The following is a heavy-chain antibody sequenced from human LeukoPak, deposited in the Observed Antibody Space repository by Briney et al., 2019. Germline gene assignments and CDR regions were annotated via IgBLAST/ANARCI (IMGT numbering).Heavy chain of an antibody. CDR3: ARVSNIRDPDYFYYYYLDV. J-gene: IGHJ6*03. Sequence: SETLSLTCTVSGYSISSGYYWGWIRQPPGKGLEWIGSIYHSGSTYYNPSLNRRVTISIDTTKNQFSLRLTSVTAADTAIYYCARVSNIRDPDYFYYYYLDVWGKGTTVTVSS. D-gene: IGHD2/OR15-2a*01. CDR2: IYHSGST. V-gene: IGHV4-38-2*02. CDR1: GYSISSGYY.